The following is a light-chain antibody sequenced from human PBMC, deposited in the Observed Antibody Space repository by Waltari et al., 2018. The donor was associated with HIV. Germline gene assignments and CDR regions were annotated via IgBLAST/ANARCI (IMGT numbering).Light chain of an antibody. J-gene: IGKJ2*01. CDR3: MQVRRWPHT. V-gene: IGKV2-30*01. CDR2: KVS. CDR1: QSLVFTDGGTY. Sequence: DVLMTHSPLSLTANVGQSASISCTSNQSLVFTDGGTYLFWFQRKPGQSPRRRLYKVSHRDSAVPGRFSGSGSATDFTVKMSSGEAEDVAIYFCMQVRRWPHTLGQGTNLEIK.